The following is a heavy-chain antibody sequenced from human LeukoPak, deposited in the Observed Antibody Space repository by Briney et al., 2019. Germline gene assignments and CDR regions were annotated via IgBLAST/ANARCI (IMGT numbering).Heavy chain of an antibody. CDR2: INQVESEK. CDR3: ARLSAYYYGSYFYYYMDV. V-gene: IGHV3-7*01. J-gene: IGHJ6*03. CDR1: GFSFSSYW. Sequence: GGSLRLSCEASGFSFSSYWMSWVRQAPGKGPEWVANINQVESEKYSVDSVKGRFTISRDNAKNSVYLQMKNLRAEDTALYYCARLSAYYYGSYFYYYMDVWGKGTTVTVSS. D-gene: IGHD3-10*01.